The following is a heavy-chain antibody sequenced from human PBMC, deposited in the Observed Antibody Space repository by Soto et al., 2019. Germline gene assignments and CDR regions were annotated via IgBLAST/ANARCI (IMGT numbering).Heavy chain of an antibody. D-gene: IGHD3-10*01. CDR3: ARHRGFGDL. Sequence: QVQLQESGPGLVKPSETLSLTCTVSGGSINNYYWSWIRQSPGKGLEWIGYIYYSGSTNYNPSLKSRLTISVDTPKNQFTLRLRSVTAADTAVYYCARHRGFGDLWGQGTLVTVSS. CDR2: IYYSGST. V-gene: IGHV4-59*01. J-gene: IGHJ4*02. CDR1: GGSINNYY.